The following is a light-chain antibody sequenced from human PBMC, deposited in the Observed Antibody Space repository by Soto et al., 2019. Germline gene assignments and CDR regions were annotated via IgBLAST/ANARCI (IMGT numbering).Light chain of an antibody. V-gene: IGKV3-20*01. CDR2: GAS. CDR1: QSVSSSY. Sequence: IVLTQSPGTLSLSPGERDTLSCRASQSVSSSYVAWYQQKPGQAPRPLIYGASSRATGIPDRFSGSGSGTDFTLTISRLEPEDFAVYYCQQYGSSPPTFGQGTKV. CDR3: QQYGSSPPT. J-gene: IGKJ1*01.